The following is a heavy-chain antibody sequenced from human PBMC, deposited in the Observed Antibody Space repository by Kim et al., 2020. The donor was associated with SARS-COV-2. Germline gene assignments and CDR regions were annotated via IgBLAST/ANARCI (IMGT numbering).Heavy chain of an antibody. J-gene: IGHJ5*02. CDR2: INHSGST. Sequence: SETLSLTCAVYGGSFSGYYWSWIRQPPGKGLEWIGEINHSGSTNYNPSLKSRVTISVDTSKNQFSLKLSSVTAADTAVYYCARALLGTTWWFDPWGQGTLVTVSS. CDR1: GGSFSGYY. D-gene: IGHD1-7*01. CDR3: ARALLGTTWWFDP. V-gene: IGHV4-34*01.